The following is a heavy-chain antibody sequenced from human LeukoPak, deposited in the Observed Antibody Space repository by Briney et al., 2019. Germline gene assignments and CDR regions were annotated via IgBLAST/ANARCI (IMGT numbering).Heavy chain of an antibody. CDR2: IYHSGNT. CDR1: GYSISSGYY. D-gene: IGHD3-22*01. Sequence: PSETLSLTCTVSGYSISSGYYWGWIRQPPGKGLEWIGSIYHSGNTFYNPSLKSRVTISVDASKNQFSLKLSSVTAADTAVYYCARNPEWLLLRRRGVNWLDPWGQGTLVTVSS. J-gene: IGHJ5*02. CDR3: ARNPEWLLLRRRGVNWLDP. V-gene: IGHV4-38-2*02.